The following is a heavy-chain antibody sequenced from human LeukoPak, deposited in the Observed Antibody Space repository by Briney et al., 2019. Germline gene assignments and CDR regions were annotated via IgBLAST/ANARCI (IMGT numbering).Heavy chain of an antibody. J-gene: IGHJ6*03. CDR3: ARASHYCSSTSCYYYYYYYYMDV. CDR2: INHSEGT. Sequence: SETLSLTCAVYGGSFSSYYWSWIRQPPGKGLEWIGEINHSEGTNYNPSLKSRVTISVDTSKNQFSLKLSSVTAADTAVYYCARASHYCSSTSCYYYYYYYYMDVWGKGTTVTVSS. CDR1: GGSFSSYY. D-gene: IGHD2-2*01. V-gene: IGHV4-34*01.